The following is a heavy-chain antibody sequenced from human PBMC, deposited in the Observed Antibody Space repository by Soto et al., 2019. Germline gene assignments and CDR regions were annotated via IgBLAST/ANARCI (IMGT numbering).Heavy chain of an antibody. D-gene: IGHD1-20*01. J-gene: IGHJ5*02. V-gene: IGHV4-59*01. Sequence: QVQLQESGPGLVKPSETLSLTCTVSGGSLSPYYWSWVRQPPGKGLVWIGFIWFSGTTTYNPSLRSRVTMSVGTSTSQLSLELHSLTAADTAVFYCARESSGNHNHNWFDPWGLGTLVTVS. CDR1: GGSLSPYY. CDR2: IWFSGTT. CDR3: ARESSGNHNHNWFDP.